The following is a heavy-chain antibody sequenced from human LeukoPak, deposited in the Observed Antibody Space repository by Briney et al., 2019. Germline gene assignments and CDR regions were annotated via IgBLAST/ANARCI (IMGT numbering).Heavy chain of an antibody. J-gene: IGHJ6*03. Sequence: ASVKVSCKASGYTFTSYGIGWVRQAPGQGLEWMGWISAYNGNTNYAQKLQGRVTMTTDTSTSTAYMELRSLRSDDTAVYYCARDPIVDDYYYYMDVWGKGTTVTVSS. D-gene: IGHD1-26*01. CDR3: ARDPIVDDYYYYMDV. CDR1: GYTFTSYG. CDR2: ISAYNGNT. V-gene: IGHV1-18*01.